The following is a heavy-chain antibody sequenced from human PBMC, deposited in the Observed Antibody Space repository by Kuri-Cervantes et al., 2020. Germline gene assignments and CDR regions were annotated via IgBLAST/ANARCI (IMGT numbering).Heavy chain of an antibody. J-gene: IGHJ4*02. Sequence: SETLSLTCAVYGGSFSGYYWSWIRQPPGKGLEWIGEINHSGSTNYNPSLESRVAVSIDESKNQVSLRLNSATAADTAVYYCATTPPLSSFYDSRADDFFDLWGQGILVTVSS. D-gene: IGHD3-22*01. CDR3: ATTPPLSSFYDSRADDFFDL. CDR2: INHSGST. CDR1: GGSFSGYY. V-gene: IGHV4-34*01.